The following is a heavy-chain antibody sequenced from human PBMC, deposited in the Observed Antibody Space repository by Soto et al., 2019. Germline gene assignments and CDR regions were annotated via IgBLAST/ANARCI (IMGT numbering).Heavy chain of an antibody. D-gene: IGHD3-10*01. CDR1: GYTFTSYD. Sequence: ASVKVSCKASGYTFTSYDINWVRQATGQGLEWMGWMNPNSGNTGYAQKFQGRVTMTRNTSISTAYMELSSLRSEDTAVYYCARGLWFGELFGYWGQGTLVTVSS. V-gene: IGHV1-8*01. CDR2: MNPNSGNT. CDR3: ARGLWFGELFGY. J-gene: IGHJ4*02.